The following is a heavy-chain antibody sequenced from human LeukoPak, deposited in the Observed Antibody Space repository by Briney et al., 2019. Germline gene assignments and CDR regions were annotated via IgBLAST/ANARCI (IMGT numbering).Heavy chain of an antibody. Sequence: GGSLRLSCAVSGLAFNNYAMSWVRQAPGKGQEWVSAISKSGDHTYYAASAKGRFTIYRDNSKNTQYLQMNSLRAEDTAVYYCATSWGPDTSAFRWGRDGMDVWGQGTTVIVS. CDR2: ISKSGDHT. J-gene: IGHJ6*02. D-gene: IGHD3-16*01. CDR3: ATSWGPDTSAFRWGRDGMDV. V-gene: IGHV3-23*01. CDR1: GLAFNNYA.